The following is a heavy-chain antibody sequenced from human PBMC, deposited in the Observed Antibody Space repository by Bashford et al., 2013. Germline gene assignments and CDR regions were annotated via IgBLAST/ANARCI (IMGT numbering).Heavy chain of an antibody. CDR2: IKQDASEI. D-gene: IGHD3-16*01. CDR3: ARLIWGTDRYFDF. V-gene: IGHV3-7*03. CDR1: GFTLSNYW. J-gene: IGHJ4*02. Sequence: GGSLRLSCAASGFTLSNYWMTWVRQAPGKGLEWLANIKQDASEIYYVDSVRGRFTISRDNAKNSLYLQLSSLTAEDTAVYHCARLIWGTDRYFDFWGQGTLVTVSS.